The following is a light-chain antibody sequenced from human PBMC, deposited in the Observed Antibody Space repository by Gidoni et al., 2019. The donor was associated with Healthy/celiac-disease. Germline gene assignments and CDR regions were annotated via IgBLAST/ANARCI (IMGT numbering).Light chain of an antibody. J-gene: IGKJ2*01. V-gene: IGKV1-9*01. Sequence: DIQLTQSPSFLSASVGDRVTITCWASQGISSYLAWYQQKPGKAPKLLIYAASTLQSGVTSRFSGSGSGTEFTLTISSLQPEDFATYYCQQLNSYTNTFXXXTKLEIK. CDR1: QGISSY. CDR3: QQLNSYTNT. CDR2: AAS.